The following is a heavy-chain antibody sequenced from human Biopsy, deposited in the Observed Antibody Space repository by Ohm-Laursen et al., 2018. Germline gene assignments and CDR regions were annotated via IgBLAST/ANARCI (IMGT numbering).Heavy chain of an antibody. J-gene: IGHJ5*02. CDR2: IIPTFDTP. V-gene: IGHV1-69*06. CDR1: GGTFNSYV. CDR3: AGGAAKGYPYDH. Sequence: GSSVKASCKTSGGTFNSYVITWVRQAPGQGLEWMGRIIPTFDTPTYAPDFQGRVTFTEDKSTGTATLDLRSLTSEDTAVYYCAGGAAKGYPYDHWGQGTLATVSS. D-gene: IGHD6-13*01.